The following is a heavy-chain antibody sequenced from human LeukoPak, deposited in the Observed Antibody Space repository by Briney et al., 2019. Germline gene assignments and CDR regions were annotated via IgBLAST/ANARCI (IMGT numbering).Heavy chain of an antibody. CDR1: GYTFTDYY. CDR3: ARKQTSLPLDF. V-gene: IGHV1-18*01. Sequence: ASVKVSCKASGYTFTDYYMHWVRQTPGQGLEWMGRISAYNGDTHSAERFQGRVTLTTDTSTSTAYMELRSLRSDDTAVYYCARKQTSLPLDFWGQGTLVTVSS. J-gene: IGHJ4*02. CDR2: ISAYNGDT. D-gene: IGHD6-13*01.